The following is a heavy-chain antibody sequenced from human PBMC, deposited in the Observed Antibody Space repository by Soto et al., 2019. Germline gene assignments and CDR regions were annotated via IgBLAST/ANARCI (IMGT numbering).Heavy chain of an antibody. Sequence: WGSLRLSCAAFGFTFSNFNINWVRQAPGKGLEWVSYIKSSSSNIYYADSVKGRFTISRDNAKNSLYLQMNSLRVEDTAMYYCMSGSYSSGYNNWGQGTLVTVSS. CDR2: IKSSSSNI. V-gene: IGHV3-48*01. J-gene: IGHJ4*02. CDR1: GFTFSNFN. D-gene: IGHD6-19*01. CDR3: MSGSYSSGYNN.